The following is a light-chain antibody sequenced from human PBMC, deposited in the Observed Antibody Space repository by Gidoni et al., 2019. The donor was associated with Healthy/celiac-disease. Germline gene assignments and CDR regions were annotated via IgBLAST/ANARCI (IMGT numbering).Light chain of an antibody. CDR2: GAS. V-gene: IGKV3-15*01. CDR3: QQYNNWPGT. CDR1: QSVSSN. Sequence: EIVMTPSPATLSVSPGERATLSCRASQSVSSNLAWYQQKPGQAPRLLIYGASTRATGIPARFSGSGSGTEFTLTISSLQSEDFAVYFCQQYNNWPGTFGPGTKSGYQT. J-gene: IGKJ3*01.